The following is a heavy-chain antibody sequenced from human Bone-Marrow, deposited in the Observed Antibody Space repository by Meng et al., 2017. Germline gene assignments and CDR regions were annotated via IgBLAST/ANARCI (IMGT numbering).Heavy chain of an antibody. J-gene: IGHJ4*02. CDR1: GFTFSSYA. CDR2: ISVSGGNT. D-gene: IGHD1-1*01. V-gene: IGHV3-23*01. Sequence: GGTLKISCAASGFTFSSYALNWVRQAPGKGLEWISLISVSGGNTYYADSVKGRFTISRDNSKNTLYLQMNSLRAEDTAVYYCATKTTELDNWGQGTQVTVSS. CDR3: ATKTTELDN.